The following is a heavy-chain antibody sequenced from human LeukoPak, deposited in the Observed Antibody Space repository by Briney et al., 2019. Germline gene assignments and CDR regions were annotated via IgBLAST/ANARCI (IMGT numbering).Heavy chain of an antibody. J-gene: IGHJ4*02. V-gene: IGHV1-2*02. CDR3: ARVPVLRYFDWSSPPDY. Sequence: ASVKVSCKASGYTFTGYYMHWVRQAPGQGLEWMGWINPNSGGTNYAQKFQGRATMTRDTSISTAYMELSRLRSDDTAVYYCARVPVLRYFDWSSPPDYWGQGTLVTVSS. CDR2: INPNSGGT. CDR1: GYTFTGYY. D-gene: IGHD3-9*01.